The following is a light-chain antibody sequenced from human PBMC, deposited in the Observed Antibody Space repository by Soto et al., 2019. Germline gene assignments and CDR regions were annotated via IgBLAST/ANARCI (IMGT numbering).Light chain of an antibody. CDR3: LLSYSGANYV. CDR2: DTS. Sequence: VVTQEPSLTVSPGGTVTLTCGSSTGAVTSGHYPYWFQQKPGQAPRTLIYDTSNKHSWTPARFSGSLLGGKAALTLSGAQPEDEADYYCLLSYSGANYVFGTGTKVTVL. CDR1: TGAVTSGHY. J-gene: IGLJ1*01. V-gene: IGLV7-46*01.